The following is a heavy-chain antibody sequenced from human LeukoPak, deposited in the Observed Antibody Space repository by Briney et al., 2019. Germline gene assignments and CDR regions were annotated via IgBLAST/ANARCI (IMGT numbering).Heavy chain of an antibody. D-gene: IGHD6-19*01. CDR2: ISSSGSTI. J-gene: IGHJ6*02. CDR3: ARDFLNTVAGTGKYYGMDV. Sequence: PGGSLRLSCAASGFTFSDYYMSWMREAPGKGLEWVSYISSSGSTIYYADSVKGRFTISRDNAKNSLYLQMNSLRAEDTAVYYCARDFLNTVAGTGKYYGMDVWGQGTTVTVSS. CDR1: GFTFSDYY. V-gene: IGHV3-11*01.